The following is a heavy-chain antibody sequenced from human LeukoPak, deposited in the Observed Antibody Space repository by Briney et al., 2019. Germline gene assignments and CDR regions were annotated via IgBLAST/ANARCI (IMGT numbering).Heavy chain of an antibody. J-gene: IGHJ4*02. V-gene: IGHV3-74*01. CDR2: INSDGSST. D-gene: IGHD5-18*01. Sequence: PGGSLRLSCAASGFTFSIYWMHWVRPPPGKGLVWVSRINSDGSSTSYAGSVKGRFTISRDNAKNTLYLQMNSLRVEDAALYYCARDAPGNTALDYWGQGSLVTVSS. CDR3: ARDAPGNTALDY. CDR1: GFTFSIYW.